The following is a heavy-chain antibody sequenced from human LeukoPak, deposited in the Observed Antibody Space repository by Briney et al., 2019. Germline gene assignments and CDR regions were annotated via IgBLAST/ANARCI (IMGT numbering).Heavy chain of an antibody. CDR2: IIPIFGTA. D-gene: IGHD3-22*01. J-gene: IGHJ4*02. V-gene: IGHV1-69*13. CDR1: GGTFSGYA. Sequence: ASVKVSCKASGGTFSGYAISWVRQAPGQGLEWMGGIIPIFGTANYAQKFQGRVTITADESTSTVYMELRSLRSDDTAVYYCARENYYDGSGSPSASAPVDHWGQGTLVTVSS. CDR3: ARENYYDGSGSPSASAPVDH.